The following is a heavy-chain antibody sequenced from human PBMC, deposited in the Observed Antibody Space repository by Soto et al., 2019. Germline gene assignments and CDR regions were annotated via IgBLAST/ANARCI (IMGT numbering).Heavy chain of an antibody. CDR3: TRGPSGDKVDF. Sequence: PSETLSLTCTVSGGSVSSADWNWGWIRQTPGKGLEWIGHIYEGGRTYSNPSLMSRATISLDTSKNLFSLNLKSVTAADTAVYYCTRGPSGDKVDFWGQGLLVTVSS. D-gene: IGHD7-27*01. V-gene: IGHV4-30-4*08. CDR2: IYEGGRT. CDR1: GGSVSSADWN. J-gene: IGHJ4*02.